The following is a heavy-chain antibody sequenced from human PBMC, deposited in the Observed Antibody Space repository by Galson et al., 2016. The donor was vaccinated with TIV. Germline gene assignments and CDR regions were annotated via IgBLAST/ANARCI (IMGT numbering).Heavy chain of an antibody. CDR3: ARVQRGISLVSYYYHLDV. CDR1: GGSVSGYF. J-gene: IGHJ6*03. CDR2: INHFGSS. V-gene: IGHV4-34*01. Sequence: ETLSLTCGIYGGSVSGYFWGWFRPPPGKGLEWIGEINHFGSSNYNPSLKNRLTISIDTTKKQFSLRLRSMTAADTTVYFCARVQRGISLVSYYYHLDVWGKGTTVIVSS. D-gene: IGHD5/OR15-5a*01.